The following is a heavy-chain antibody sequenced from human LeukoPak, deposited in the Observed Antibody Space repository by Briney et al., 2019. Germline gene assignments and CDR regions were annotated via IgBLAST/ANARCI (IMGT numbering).Heavy chain of an antibody. V-gene: IGHV4-59*01. Sequence: SESLSLTCTVSGGSISSYFWSWIRQPLGKGLEWIGYISYSGSTNYNPSLKSRVTISVDTSKNQFSLKVSSVTAADTAVYFCARVRASLTIDYWGQGALVTVSS. CDR1: GGSISSYF. CDR2: ISYSGST. J-gene: IGHJ4*02. CDR3: ARVRASLTIDY.